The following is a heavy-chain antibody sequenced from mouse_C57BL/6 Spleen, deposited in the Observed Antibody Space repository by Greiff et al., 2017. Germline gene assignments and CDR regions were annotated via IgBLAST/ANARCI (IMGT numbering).Heavy chain of an antibody. CDR3: AGAQTTSSYFDY. CDR2: IYPGDGDT. J-gene: IGHJ2*01. Sequence: QVQLQQSGAELVKPGASVKISCKASGYAFSSYWMNWVKQRPGKGLEWIGQIYPGDGDTNYNGKFKGKATLTADKSSSTAYMQLSSLTSEDSAVYFSAGAQTTSSYFDYWGKGTTLTVSS. D-gene: IGHD3-2*02. V-gene: IGHV1-80*01. CDR1: GYAFSSYW.